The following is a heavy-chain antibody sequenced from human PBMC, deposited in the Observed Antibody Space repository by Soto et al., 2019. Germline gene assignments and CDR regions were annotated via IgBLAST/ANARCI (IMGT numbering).Heavy chain of an antibody. Sequence: ASVKVSCKASGGAFSSYAISWVRQAPGQGLEWMGGIIPIFGTANYAQKFQGRVTITADESTSTAYMELSSLRSEDTAVYYCARARAPRRTAAAPYYYYYGMDVWGQGTTVTVSS. CDR2: IIPIFGTA. J-gene: IGHJ6*02. V-gene: IGHV1-69*13. CDR1: GGAFSSYA. D-gene: IGHD6-13*01. CDR3: ARARAPRRTAAAPYYYYYGMDV.